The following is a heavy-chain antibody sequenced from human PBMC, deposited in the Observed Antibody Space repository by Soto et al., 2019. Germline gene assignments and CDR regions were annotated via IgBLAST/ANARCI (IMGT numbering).Heavy chain of an antibody. CDR2: IKSKTDGGTT. CDR3: TTDPFMITFGGVIAPRDY. Sequence: SVSNAWMNWVRQAPGKGLEWVGRIKSKTDGGTTDYAAPVKGRFTISRDDSKNTLYLQMNSLKTEDTAVYYCTTDPFMITFGGVIAPRDYWGQGTLVTVSS. J-gene: IGHJ4*02. CDR1: SVSNAW. D-gene: IGHD3-16*02. V-gene: IGHV3-15*07.